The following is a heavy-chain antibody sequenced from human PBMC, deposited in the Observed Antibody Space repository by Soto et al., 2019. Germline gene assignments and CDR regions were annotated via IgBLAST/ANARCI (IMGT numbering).Heavy chain of an antibody. J-gene: IGHJ4*02. CDR1: GFTLSDYY. Sequence: EVQLVESGGGLVQPGGSLRVSCVVSGFTLSDYYMDWVRQAPGKGQEWIGRTRSKPKGYSTEYAASVNGRFTLSSDDARSSHFMQVNSLETEDTAEYYCARGGQDLLTHYFIDYWGQGTLVTVSS. D-gene: IGHD3-10*01. CDR2: TRSKPKGYST. V-gene: IGHV3-72*01. CDR3: ARGGQDLLTHYFIDY.